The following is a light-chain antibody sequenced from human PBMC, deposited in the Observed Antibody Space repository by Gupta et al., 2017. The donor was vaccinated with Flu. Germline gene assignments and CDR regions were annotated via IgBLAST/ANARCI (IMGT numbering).Light chain of an antibody. V-gene: IGKV1-5*03. CDR2: LAS. CDR3: QHYSAFPYT. CDR1: QSITSY. J-gene: IGKJ2*01. Sequence: LSXXXGDRVTITCRASQSITSYLAWYQQKPGKAPKLLIYLASALENGVPSRFSGSGFGTDFTLTINGLQSDDFGTYYCQHYSAFPYTFGPGTNLEIK.